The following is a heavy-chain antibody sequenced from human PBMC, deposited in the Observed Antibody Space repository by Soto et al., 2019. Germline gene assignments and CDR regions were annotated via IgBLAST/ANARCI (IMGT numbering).Heavy chain of an antibody. CDR3: ARAPVGLGTISYFDY. V-gene: IGHV4-30-4*01. D-gene: IGHD3-16*01. Sequence: SETMPLTCTVAGDTGSDVGVHRACVCRHPGTGLEWIGYIYNGARTYYRPSLESRMHMSLDATRNHYSLRLTSGTAADTDVYFCARAPVGLGTISYFDYWGQGKLVTVSS. CDR2: IYNGART. CDR1: GDTGSDVGVH. J-gene: IGHJ4*02.